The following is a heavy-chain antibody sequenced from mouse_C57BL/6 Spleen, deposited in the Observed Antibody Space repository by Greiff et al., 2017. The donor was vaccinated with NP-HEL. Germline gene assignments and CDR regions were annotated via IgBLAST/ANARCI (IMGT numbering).Heavy chain of an antibody. CDR2: SRNKANDYTT. V-gene: IGHV7-1*01. J-gene: IGHJ1*03. D-gene: IGHD1-1*01. CDR1: GFTFSDFY. CDR3: ARDAVPYGSSFIYWYFDV. Sequence: EVKLMESGGGLVQSGRSLRLSCATSGFTFSDFYMEWVRQAPGKGLEWIAASRNKANDYTTEYSASVKGRFIVSRDTSQSILYLQMNALRAEDTAIYYCARDAVPYGSSFIYWYFDVWGTGTTVTVSS.